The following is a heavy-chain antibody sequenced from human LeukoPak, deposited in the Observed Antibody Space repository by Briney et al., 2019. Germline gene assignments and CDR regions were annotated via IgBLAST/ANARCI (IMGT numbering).Heavy chain of an antibody. CDR3: ARSSYSSSSSV. J-gene: IGHJ3*01. Sequence: GGSLRLSCAVSGFTFSGFWMSWSRQAPGKGLEWVASINSDGSEGYYADVVKGRFTISRDNAKNSLYLQINSLRSEDTAVYYCARSSYSSSSSVWGQGTMVTVSS. V-gene: IGHV3-7*03. CDR1: GFTFSGFW. CDR2: INSDGSEG. D-gene: IGHD6-6*01.